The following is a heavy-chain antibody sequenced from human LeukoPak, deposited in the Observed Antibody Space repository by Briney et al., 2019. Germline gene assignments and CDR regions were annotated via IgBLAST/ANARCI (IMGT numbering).Heavy chain of an antibody. CDR3: ARGPTQVVVLGYYYMDV. CDR1: GYTFTSYE. D-gene: IGHD2-2*01. V-gene: IGHV1-8*01. Sequence: ASVKVSCKASGYTFTSYEINWVRQATGQGLEWMGWMNPNSGNTGFAQKFQGRVTMTRNTSISTAYMELGSLRSEDTAVYYCARGPTQVVVLGYYYMDVWGKGTTVTVSS. J-gene: IGHJ6*03. CDR2: MNPNSGNT.